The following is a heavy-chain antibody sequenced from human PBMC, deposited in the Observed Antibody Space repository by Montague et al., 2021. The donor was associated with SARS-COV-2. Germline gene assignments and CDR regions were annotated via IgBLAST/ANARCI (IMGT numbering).Heavy chain of an antibody. Sequence: ETLSLTCTVSGVSISSSSYYWGWIRQPPGKGLEWIGSIYYSGSTYYNPSLKSRVTISVDTSKNQFSLKLSSVTAADAAVYYCARQPVLRYFDWLSAAYGMDVWGQGTTVTVSS. CDR3: ARQPVLRYFDWLSAAYGMDV. CDR2: IYYSGST. CDR1: GVSISSSSYY. V-gene: IGHV4-39*01. J-gene: IGHJ6*02. D-gene: IGHD3-9*01.